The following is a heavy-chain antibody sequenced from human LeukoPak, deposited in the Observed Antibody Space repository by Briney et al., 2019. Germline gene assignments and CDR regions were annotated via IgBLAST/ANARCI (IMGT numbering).Heavy chain of an antibody. D-gene: IGHD1-1*01. J-gene: IGHJ4*02. CDR1: GDSITNNKYY. Sequence: PSETLSLTCTVSGDSITNNKYYWGWIRQPPGKGLEWIGILYYTGSTDFSPSLKSRLTISVDTSKNQFPLNLISVTAADTAVYYCVGNNYNWNHYWGRGTLVTVSS. CDR2: LYYTGST. CDR3: VGNNYNWNHY. V-gene: IGHV4-39*01.